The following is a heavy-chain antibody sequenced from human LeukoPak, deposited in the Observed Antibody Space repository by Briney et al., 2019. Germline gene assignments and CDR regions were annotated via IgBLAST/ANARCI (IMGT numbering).Heavy chain of an antibody. V-gene: IGHV4-61*02. CDR2: IYTSGST. CDR3: ARGAAAQYYYYYYGMDV. J-gene: IGHJ6*02. CDR1: GGSISSSSYY. Sequence: SETLSLTCTVSGGSISSSSYYWSWIRQPAGKGLEWIGRIYTSGSTNYNPSLKSRVTISVDASKNQFSLKLSSVTAADTAVYYCARGAAAQYYYYYYGMDVWGQGTTVTVSS. D-gene: IGHD2-2*01.